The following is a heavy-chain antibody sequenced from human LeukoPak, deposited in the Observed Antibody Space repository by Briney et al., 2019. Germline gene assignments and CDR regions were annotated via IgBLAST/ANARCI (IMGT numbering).Heavy chain of an antibody. CDR1: GFTFSSYG. V-gene: IGHV3-30*19. Sequence: GGSLRLSCAASGFTFSSYGMHWVRQAPGKGLEWVAVISYDGSNKYYADSVKGRFTISRDNSKNTLYLQMNSLRAEDTAVYYCARGFSGITMVRGVVGYWGQGTLVTVSS. J-gene: IGHJ4*02. CDR2: ISYDGSNK. D-gene: IGHD3-10*01. CDR3: ARGFSGITMVRGVVGY.